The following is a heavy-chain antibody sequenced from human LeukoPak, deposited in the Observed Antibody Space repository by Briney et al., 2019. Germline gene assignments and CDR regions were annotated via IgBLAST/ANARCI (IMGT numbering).Heavy chain of an antibody. CDR2: ISYDGSNK. J-gene: IGHJ4*02. Sequence: QPGGSLRLSCAASGFTFRSYAMHWVRQAPGKGLEWVAVISYDGSNKYYIDSVKGRFTISRDNSKNTLYLQMNSLRAEDTAMYYCARGSHRWATTNGNFDYWGQGTLVTVSS. CDR1: GFTFRSYA. CDR3: ARGSHRWATTNGNFDY. D-gene: IGHD1-1*01. V-gene: IGHV3-30*04.